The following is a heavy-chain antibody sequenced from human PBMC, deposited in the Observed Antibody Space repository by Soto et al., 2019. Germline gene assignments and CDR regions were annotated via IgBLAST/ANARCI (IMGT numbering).Heavy chain of an antibody. V-gene: IGHV1-46*01. CDR1: GYIFSNFY. CDR3: ARDKVYGDYSFDF. D-gene: IGHD4-17*01. Sequence: ASVKVSCKAFGYIFSNFYIHWVRQAPGQGLEWMGIINPNTGGTSYPQKFQGRVTLTRDTSTSTVHMEMSSLTSEDTAVYYCARDKVYGDYSFDFWGQGTLVTVSS. J-gene: IGHJ4*02. CDR2: INPNTGGT.